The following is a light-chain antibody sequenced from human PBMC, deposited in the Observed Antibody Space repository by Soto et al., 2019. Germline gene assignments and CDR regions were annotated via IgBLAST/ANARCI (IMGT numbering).Light chain of an antibody. CDR1: QSVSSN. Sequence: EIVMTQSPATLSVSPGERATLSCRASQSVSSNLAWYQQKPGQAPRLLIYGASTRATGIPARFSGSGSGTEFTLTISSLQSEDCAVYYCKKYNNGPPWTFGQGTKVDIK. CDR3: KKYNNGPPWT. CDR2: GAS. J-gene: IGKJ1*01. V-gene: IGKV3-15*01.